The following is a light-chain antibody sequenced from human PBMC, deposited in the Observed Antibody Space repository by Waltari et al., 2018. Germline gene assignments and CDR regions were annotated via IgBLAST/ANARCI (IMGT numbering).Light chain of an antibody. J-gene: IGKJ1*01. CDR3: QQYNNWPRT. Sequence: EAVMTQSPATLSVSPGERATLSCRASQSISSDLAWYQQRPGQVPTLLIYGLSTRATGVPARFSGSGSGTEFTLTISSLQSEDFAVYYCQQYNNWPRTFGQGTKVEI. V-gene: IGKV3-15*01. CDR2: GLS. CDR1: QSISSD.